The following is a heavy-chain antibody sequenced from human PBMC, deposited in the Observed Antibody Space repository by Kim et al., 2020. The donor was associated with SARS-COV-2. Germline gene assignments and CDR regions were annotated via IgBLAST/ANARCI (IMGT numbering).Heavy chain of an antibody. Sequence: GGSLRLSCAASGFTFSTYAIHWVRQAPGRGLEWVAVASDDESNNFYADSVKGRFTISRDNSQATLFLQMNDLKPDDTAIYYCVKDSGFGVVLRAYFGLWGQGTLLTVSS. CDR1: GFTFSTYA. J-gene: IGHJ4*02. V-gene: IGHV3-30*18. CDR3: VKDSGFGVVLRAYFGL. D-gene: IGHD3-3*01. CDR2: ASDDESNN.